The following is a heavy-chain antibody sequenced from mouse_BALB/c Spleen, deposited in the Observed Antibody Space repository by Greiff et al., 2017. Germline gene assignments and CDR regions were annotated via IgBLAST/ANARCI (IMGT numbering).Heavy chain of an antibody. CDR2: IDPENGNT. CDR1: GFNIKDYY. D-gene: IGHD3-3*01. Sequence: VQLKQSGAELVRPGALVKLSCKASGFNIKDYYMHWVKQRPEQGLEWIGWIDPENGNTIYDPKFQGKASITADTSSNTAYLQLSSLTSEDTAVYYCASGDEDYFDYWGQGTTLTVSS. V-gene: IGHV14-1*02. J-gene: IGHJ2*01. CDR3: ASGDEDYFDY.